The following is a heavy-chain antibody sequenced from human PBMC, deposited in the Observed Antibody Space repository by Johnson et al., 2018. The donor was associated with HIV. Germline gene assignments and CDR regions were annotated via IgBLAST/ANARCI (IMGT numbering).Heavy chain of an antibody. D-gene: IGHD1-14*01. CDR3: ARECEPAGLAFDI. CDR2: IYSAGST. V-gene: IGHV3-66*02. J-gene: IGHJ3*02. CDR1: GFTVSSSY. Sequence: EVQLMESGGGLVQPGGSLRLSCAASGFTVSSSYMSWVRQAPGKGLEWVSVIYSAGSTYYADSVKGRFTISRDNSKNTLYLQMNSLRGEDTAVYYCARECEPAGLAFDIWGQGTMVTVSS.